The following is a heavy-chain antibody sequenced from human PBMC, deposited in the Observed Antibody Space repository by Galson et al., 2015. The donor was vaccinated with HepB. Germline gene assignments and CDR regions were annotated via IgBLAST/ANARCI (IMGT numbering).Heavy chain of an antibody. CDR1: GYTFTNYY. Sequence: SVKVSCKASGYTFTNYYVHWVRQAPGQGLEWMGRINPNSGGTNYAQKFQGRVTMTRHTSISTAYMELSRLRSDDTAVYYCARGYYDLWRGYYQGLSYWGQGTLVTVSS. CDR3: ARGYYDLWRGYYQGLSY. V-gene: IGHV1-2*06. J-gene: IGHJ4*02. D-gene: IGHD3-3*01. CDR2: INPNSGGT.